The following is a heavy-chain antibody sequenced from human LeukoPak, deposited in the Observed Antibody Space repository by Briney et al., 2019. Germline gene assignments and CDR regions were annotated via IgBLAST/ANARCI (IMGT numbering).Heavy chain of an antibody. CDR2: IYYSGST. V-gene: IGHV4-59*01. D-gene: IGHD3-3*01. Sequence: SETLSLTCTVFGGSINTYYWSCIRQPPGKGLEWIGYIYYSGSTTYNPSLKSRVTISVDTSKNQFSLKLSSVTAAETAVYFCARGRFQYDIWGQGTMVTVSS. CDR1: GGSINTYY. CDR3: ARGRFQYDI. J-gene: IGHJ3*02.